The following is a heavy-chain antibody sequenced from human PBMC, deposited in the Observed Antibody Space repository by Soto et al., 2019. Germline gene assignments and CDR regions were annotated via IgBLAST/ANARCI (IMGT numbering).Heavy chain of an antibody. CDR1: GGPIKTGDYY. J-gene: IGHJ4*02. D-gene: IGHD3-10*01. Sequence: QVQLKESGPGLVKPSETLSLTCNVSGGPIKTGDYYWNWIRQPPGKGLEWIGYVFYSGATNYSPSLKSRAAISMDTSKNQFSLSLTSVTAAATAVYYCARAGFSYGHLLFWGQGLRVTVST. CDR3: ARAGFSYGHLLF. V-gene: IGHV4-30-4*01. CDR2: VFYSGAT.